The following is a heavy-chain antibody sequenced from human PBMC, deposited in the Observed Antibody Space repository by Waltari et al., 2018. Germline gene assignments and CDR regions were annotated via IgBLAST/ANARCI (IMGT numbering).Heavy chain of an antibody. CDR3: ARDHLGYSYDS. V-gene: IGHV3-7*01. CDR1: RFPFSIFW. Sequence: EVQLVESGGGLVQPGGSLRLSLAVSRFPFSIFWMTWAHQAPGKGLEWVAKMKQDGSEKNYVDSVKGRFTISRDNAKNSLYLQMNSLRAEDTAVYYCARDHLGYSYDSWGQGTLVTVSS. D-gene: IGHD5-18*01. J-gene: IGHJ4*02. CDR2: MKQDGSEK.